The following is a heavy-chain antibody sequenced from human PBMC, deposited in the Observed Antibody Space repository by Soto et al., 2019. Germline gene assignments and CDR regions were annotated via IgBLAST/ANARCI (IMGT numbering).Heavy chain of an antibody. CDR3: ARDPFQVFGY. J-gene: IGHJ4*02. Sequence: EVQVVESGGGLVQPGGSLRLSCAASGFTVSNNYMSWVRQAPGKGLEWISVIFSDGSTYYADSVKGRFTISRDNSETTLYLQINSLKAEDTAVYYCARDPFQVFGYWGQGTLVTVSS. CDR2: IFSDGST. CDR1: GFTVSNNY. V-gene: IGHV3-66*01.